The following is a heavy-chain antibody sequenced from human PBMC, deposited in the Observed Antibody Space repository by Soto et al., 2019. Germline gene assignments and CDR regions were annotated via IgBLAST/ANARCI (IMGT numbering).Heavy chain of an antibody. V-gene: IGHV1-8*01. CDR2: MNPNSGNT. Sequence: ASVKVSCKASGYTFTSYDINWVRQATGQGLEWMGWMNPNSGNTGYAQKFQGRVTMTRNTSISTAYMELSSLRSEDTAVYYCARDPAENYDFWSGYVDASDIWGQGTMVTVSS. J-gene: IGHJ3*02. CDR1: GYTFTSYD. D-gene: IGHD3-3*01. CDR3: ARDPAENYDFWSGYVDASDI.